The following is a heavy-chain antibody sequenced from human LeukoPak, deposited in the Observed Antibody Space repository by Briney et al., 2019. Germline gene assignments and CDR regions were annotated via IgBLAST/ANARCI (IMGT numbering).Heavy chain of an antibody. J-gene: IGHJ4*02. CDR1: GGSFSGYY. Sequence: SETLSLTCGVYGGSFSGYYWSWIRQPPEINHSGSTNYNPSLKSRVTISVDTSKNQFSLNLSSVTAADTAVYYCARHLGRSGSSGYYHIRALDYWGQGTLVTVSS. CDR2: INHSGST. CDR3: ARHLGRSGSSGYYHIRALDY. V-gene: IGHV4-34*01. D-gene: IGHD3-22*01.